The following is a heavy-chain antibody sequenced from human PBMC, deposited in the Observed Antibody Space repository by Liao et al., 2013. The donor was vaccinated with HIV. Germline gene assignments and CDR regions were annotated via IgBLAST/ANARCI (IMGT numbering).Heavy chain of an antibody. CDR2: FYYSGST. D-gene: IGHD4-11*01. Sequence: QLQLQESGPGLMKPSETLSLICTVSGGSISSSTYYWGWIRQPPGKGLEWIGSFYYSGSTYYNPSLKSRVTISIDTSKNQVSLTLSSVTAADAAVYYCARHWADYSNLDWLDPWGQGTLVTVSS. CDR1: GGSISSSTYY. CDR3: ARHWADYSNLDWLDP. V-gene: IGHV4-39*07. J-gene: IGHJ5*02.